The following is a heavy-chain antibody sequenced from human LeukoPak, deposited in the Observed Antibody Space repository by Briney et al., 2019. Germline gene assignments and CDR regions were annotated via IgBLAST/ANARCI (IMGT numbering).Heavy chain of an antibody. CDR2: IYYSGST. CDR3: ARQVITGGCGGDCYGTIDY. Sequence: PSETLSLTCTVSGGSISSSSYYWGWIRQPPGKGLEWIGSIYYSGSTHYNPSLKSRVTISVDTSKNQFSLKLSSVTAADTAVYYCARQVITGGCGGDCYGTIDYWGQGTLVTVSS. J-gene: IGHJ4*02. D-gene: IGHD2-21*02. CDR1: GGSISSSSYY. V-gene: IGHV4-39*01.